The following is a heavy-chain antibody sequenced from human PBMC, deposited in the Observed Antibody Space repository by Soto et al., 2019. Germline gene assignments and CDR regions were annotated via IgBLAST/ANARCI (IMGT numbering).Heavy chain of an antibody. V-gene: IGHV5-51*01. CDR1: GYSFTSYW. J-gene: IGHJ3*02. CDR3: ARRTDIVVVVAGAGDAFDI. Sequence: PGESLKISCKGSGYSFTSYWIGWVRQMPGKGLEWMGIIYPGDSDTRYSPSFQGQVTISADKSISTAYLQWSSLKASDTAMYYCARRTDIVVVVAGAGDAFDIWGQGTMVTVSS. CDR2: IYPGDSDT. D-gene: IGHD2-15*01.